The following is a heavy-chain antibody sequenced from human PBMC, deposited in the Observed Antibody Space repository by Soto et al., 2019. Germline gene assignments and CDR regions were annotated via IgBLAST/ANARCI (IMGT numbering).Heavy chain of an antibody. D-gene: IGHD3-10*01. V-gene: IGHV1-58*02. CDR1: GFTFTSSA. Sequence: QMQLVQSGPEVKKPGTSVKVSCKASGFTFTSSAMQWVRQARGQRLEWIGWIVVGSGNTNYAQKFQESVTITRDMSTSTAYMELSSLRSEDTAVYYCAAGYYGSGTAHGVDVWGKGTTVTVSS. CDR3: AAGYYGSGTAHGVDV. CDR2: IVVGSGNT. J-gene: IGHJ6*04.